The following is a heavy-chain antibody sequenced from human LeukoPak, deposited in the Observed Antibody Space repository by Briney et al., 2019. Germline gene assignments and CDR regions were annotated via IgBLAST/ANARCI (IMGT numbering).Heavy chain of an antibody. V-gene: IGHV3-74*03. CDR1: GFTFSGHW. CDR2: INERGTDS. J-gene: IGHJ4*02. CDR3: VRGQSILWWRGDY. D-gene: IGHD2-21*01. Sequence: GGSLRLSCTASGFTFSGHWIHWVRQPPGMGLVWVSRINERGTDSMYAESVKGRFTISRDNAKNSLYLQMNSLRAEDTAVYYCVRGQSILWWRGDYWGQGTLVTVSS.